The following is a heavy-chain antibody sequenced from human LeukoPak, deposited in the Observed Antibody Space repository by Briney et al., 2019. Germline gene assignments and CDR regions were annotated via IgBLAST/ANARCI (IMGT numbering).Heavy chain of an antibody. CDR3: AKDSRARGIWYFDL. D-gene: IGHD2-15*01. J-gene: IGHJ2*01. CDR2: ISSSSTTI. CDR1: GFTFSSYS. V-gene: IGHV3-48*01. Sequence: SGGSLRLSCAASGFTFSSYSMNWVRQAPGKGLEWVSYISSSSTTIYYADSVKGRFTISRDNSKNTLYLQMNSLRAEDTAVYYYAKDSRARGIWYFDLWGRGTLVTVSS.